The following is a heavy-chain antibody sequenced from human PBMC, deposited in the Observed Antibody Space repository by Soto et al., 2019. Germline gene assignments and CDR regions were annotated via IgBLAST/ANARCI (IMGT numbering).Heavy chain of an antibody. J-gene: IGHJ6*02. Sequence: ASVKVSCKSSGYTFTSYGISWVRQAPGKGLEWMGWISAYNGNTSYAQRLQGRVTMTTDTSTSTANMELRSVRSDDTAVYYCPRAGYDGSGSNRQPYSSYYGMDVWGHETTVTVSS. D-gene: IGHD3-10*01. V-gene: IGHV1-18*01. CDR3: PRAGYDGSGSNRQPYSSYYGMDV. CDR1: GYTFTSYG. CDR2: ISAYNGNT.